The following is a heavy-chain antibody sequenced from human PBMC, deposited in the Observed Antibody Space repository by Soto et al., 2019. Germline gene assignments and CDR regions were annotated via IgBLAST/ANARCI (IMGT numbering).Heavy chain of an antibody. J-gene: IGHJ5*02. Sequence: LSLTCTVSGGPMYSYFWHLIRQTPGKGLEWIGYVYDGGSTNYNPSLKSRVTFSVDTSKNQVSLKLRSVTAADTAVYYCARADRKWLDPWGLGFLVTVSS. CDR3: ARADRKWLDP. CDR1: GGPMYSYF. CDR2: VYDGGST. V-gene: IGHV4-59*01.